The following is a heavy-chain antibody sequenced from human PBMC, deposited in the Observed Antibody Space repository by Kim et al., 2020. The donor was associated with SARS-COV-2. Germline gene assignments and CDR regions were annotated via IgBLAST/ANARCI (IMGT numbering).Heavy chain of an antibody. V-gene: IGHV3-33*01. D-gene: IGHD3-10*01. J-gene: IGHJ4*02. Sequence: YYADPVKGQLTISRDNSKNTLYLQMNSLRAEDTAVYYCARDFGFGELPRDYWGQGTLVTVSS. CDR3: ARDFGFGELPRDY.